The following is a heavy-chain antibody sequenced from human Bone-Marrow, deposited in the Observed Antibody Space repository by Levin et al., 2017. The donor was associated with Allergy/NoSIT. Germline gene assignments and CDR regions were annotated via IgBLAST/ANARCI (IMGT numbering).Heavy chain of an antibody. CDR2: TYYRSQWST. CDR1: GDSISSNSAA. J-gene: IGHJ5*02. D-gene: IGHD6-19*01. CDR3: ERAPSGWLAENWFDP. Sequence: SQTLSLTCAISGDSISSNSAAWNWIRQSPSRGLEWLGRTYYRSQWSTEYAVSVKSRMTINSDTSKNQISLQLKSVTPEDTAVYYCERAPSGWLAENWFDPWGQGTLVTVSS. V-gene: IGHV6-1*01.